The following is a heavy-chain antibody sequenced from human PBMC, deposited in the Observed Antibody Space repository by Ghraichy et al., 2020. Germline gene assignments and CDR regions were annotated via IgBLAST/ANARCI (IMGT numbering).Heavy chain of an antibody. CDR3: ARDSVCSSTSCYARSGGMDV. D-gene: IGHD2-2*01. J-gene: IGHJ6*02. V-gene: IGHV4-59*01. Sequence: SETLSLTCTVSGGSISSYYWSWIRQPPGKGLEWIGYIYYSGSTNYNPSLKSRVTISVDTSKNQFSLKLSSVTAADTAVYYCARDSVCSSTSCYARSGGMDVWGPGTTVTVSS. CDR2: IYYSGST. CDR1: GGSISSYY.